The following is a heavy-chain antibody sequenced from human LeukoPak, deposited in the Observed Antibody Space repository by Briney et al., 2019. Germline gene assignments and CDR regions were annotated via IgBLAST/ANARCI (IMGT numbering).Heavy chain of an antibody. CDR1: GFTFSIYS. V-gene: IGHV3-48*02. Sequence: GGSLRLSCAASGFTFSIYSMNWVRQAPGKGLEWVSYISSSSSTIYYADSVKGRFTISRDNAKSSLYLQMNSLRDEDTAVYYCARGIYWYFDLWGRGTLVTVSS. CDR2: ISSSSSTI. D-gene: IGHD3-10*01. J-gene: IGHJ2*01. CDR3: ARGIYWYFDL.